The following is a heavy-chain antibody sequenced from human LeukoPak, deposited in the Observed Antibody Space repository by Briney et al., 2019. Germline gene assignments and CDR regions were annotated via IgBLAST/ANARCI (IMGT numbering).Heavy chain of an antibody. Sequence: PLASVKVSCKASGYTFTSYGISWVRQAPGQGLEWMGWISAYNGNTNYAQKLQGRVTMTTDTSTSTAYMELRSLRSDDTAVYYCARIVGAFGGGPDNWFDPWGQGTLVTVSS. CDR2: ISAYNGNT. CDR3: ARIVGAFGGGPDNWFDP. J-gene: IGHJ5*02. CDR1: GYTFTSYG. V-gene: IGHV1-18*01. D-gene: IGHD1-26*01.